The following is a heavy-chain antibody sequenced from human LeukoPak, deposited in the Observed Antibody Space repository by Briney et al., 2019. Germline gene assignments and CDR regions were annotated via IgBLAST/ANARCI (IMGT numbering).Heavy chain of an antibody. CDR2: IIPIFGTA. CDR3: ARDLTGYYDSSGYFDI. CDR1: GGTFSSYA. D-gene: IGHD3-22*01. Sequence: ASVKVSCKASGGTFSSYAISWVRQAPGQGLEWMGGIIPIFGTANYAQKFQGRVTITTGESTSTAYMELSSLRSEDTAVYYCARDLTGYYDSSGYFDIWGQGTMVTVSS. V-gene: IGHV1-69*05. J-gene: IGHJ3*02.